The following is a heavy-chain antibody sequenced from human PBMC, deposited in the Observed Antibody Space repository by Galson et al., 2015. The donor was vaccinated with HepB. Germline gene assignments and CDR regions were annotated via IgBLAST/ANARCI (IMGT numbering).Heavy chain of an antibody. Sequence: VTVSCKASNYTFTDYRINWVRQAPGQRLEWMGWISPYNGNTNYVQKLQGRVTMTTDRTTTTAYMEVRSLRPDDTAVYYCARGHSSGWSFDYWGQGTLVTVSS. J-gene: IGHJ4*02. CDR1: NYTFTDYR. CDR3: ARGHSSGWSFDY. CDR2: ISPYNGNT. D-gene: IGHD6-19*01. V-gene: IGHV1-18*01.